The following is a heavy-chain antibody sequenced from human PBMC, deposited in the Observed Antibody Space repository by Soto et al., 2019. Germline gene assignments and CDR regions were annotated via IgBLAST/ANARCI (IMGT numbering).Heavy chain of an antibody. CDR1: GYSFTSYL. V-gene: IGHV5-10-1*01. CDR2: IDPSDSYT. CDR3: ARADYGDYLYYFDY. D-gene: IGHD4-17*01. Sequence: GESLKISSKGSGYSFTSYLSSWVRQMPGKGLEWMGRIDPSDSYTNYSPSFQGHVTISADKSISTAYLQWSSLKASDTAMYYCARADYGDYLYYFDYWGQGTLVTVSS. J-gene: IGHJ4*02.